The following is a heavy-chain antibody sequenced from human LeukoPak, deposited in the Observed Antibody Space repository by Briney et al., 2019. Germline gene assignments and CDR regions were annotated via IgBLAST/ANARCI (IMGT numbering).Heavy chain of an antibody. CDR2: IIPILGIA. CDR1: GGTFGSYT. CDR3: ATGRYYYYMDV. D-gene: IGHD1-14*01. V-gene: IGHV1-69*02. J-gene: IGHJ6*03. Sequence: GSSVKVSCKASGGTFGSYTISWVRQAPGQGLEWMGRIIPILGIANYAQKFQGRVTITADKSTSTAYMELSSLRSEDTAVYYCATGRYYYYMDVWGKGTTVTVSS.